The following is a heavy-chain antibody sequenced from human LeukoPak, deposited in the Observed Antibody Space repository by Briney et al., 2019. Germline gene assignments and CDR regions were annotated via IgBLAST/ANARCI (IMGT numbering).Heavy chain of an antibody. Sequence: GGSLRLSCAASGFTFSSYSMNWVRQAPGKGLEWVSSISSSSSYIYYADSVKGRFTISRDNAMNSLYLQMNSLRAEDTAVYYCARDWGDVVPYYFDYWGQGTLVTVSS. CDR3: ARDWGDVVPYYFDY. J-gene: IGHJ4*02. V-gene: IGHV3-21*01. D-gene: IGHD3-16*01. CDR1: GFTFSSYS. CDR2: ISSSSSYI.